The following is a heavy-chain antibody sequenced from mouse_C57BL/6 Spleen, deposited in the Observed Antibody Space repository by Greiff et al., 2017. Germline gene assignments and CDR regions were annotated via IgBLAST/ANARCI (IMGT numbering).Heavy chain of an antibody. CDR3: ALHYDTGYWYFDV. J-gene: IGHJ1*03. D-gene: IGHD2-4*01. V-gene: IGHV1-64*01. Sequence: QVQLQQSGAELVKPGASVKLSCKASGYTFTSYWMHWVKQRPGQGLEWIGMIHPNSGSTNYNEKFKSKATLTVDKSSSTAYMQLSSLTSEDSAVYYCALHYDTGYWYFDVWGTGTTVTVSS. CDR1: GYTFTSYW. CDR2: IHPNSGST.